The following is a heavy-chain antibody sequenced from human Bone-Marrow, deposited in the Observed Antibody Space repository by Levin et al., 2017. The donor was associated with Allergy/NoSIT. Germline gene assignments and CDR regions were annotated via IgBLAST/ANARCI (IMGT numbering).Heavy chain of an antibody. D-gene: IGHD6-13*01. V-gene: IGHV1-3*03. CDR3: ARRKKGSQENPFEY. CDR2: INPDNGDT. CDR1: GSTFTTYA. J-gene: IGHJ4*02. Sequence: GGSLRLSCKSSGSTFTTYAIHWVRQAPGQRLEWMGWINPDNGDTGYSQDFQGRVTITRDTPATTAYMELISLRSEDTAVYYCARRKKGSQENPFEYWVQGTLVTVSS.